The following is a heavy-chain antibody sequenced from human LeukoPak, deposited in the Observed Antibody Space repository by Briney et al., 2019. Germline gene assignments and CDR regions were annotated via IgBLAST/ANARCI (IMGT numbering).Heavy chain of an antibody. CDR3: AKERIAAAGPFYYYYYGMDV. CDR2: ISWNSGSI. D-gene: IGHD6-13*01. Sequence: PGGSLRLSCAASGFTFDDYAMHWVRHAPGKGLEWVSGISWNSGSIGYADSVKGRFTISRDNAKNSLYLQMNSLRAEDTALYYCAKERIAAAGPFYYYYYGMDVWGQGTTVTVSS. CDR1: GFTFDDYA. J-gene: IGHJ6*02. V-gene: IGHV3-9*01.